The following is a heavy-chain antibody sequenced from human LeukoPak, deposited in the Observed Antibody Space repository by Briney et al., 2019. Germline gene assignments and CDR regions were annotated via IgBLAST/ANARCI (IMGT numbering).Heavy chain of an antibody. CDR3: ARGYSYGSWFDP. D-gene: IGHD5-18*01. J-gene: IGHJ5*02. Sequence: SETLSLTCAVSGGSISSGGYSWSWIRQPPGTGLEWIGYIYHSGSTYYNPSLKSRVTISVDRSKNQFSLKLSSVTAADTAVYYCARGYSYGSWFDPWGQGTLVTVSS. CDR2: IYHSGST. CDR1: GGSISSGGYS. V-gene: IGHV4-30-2*01.